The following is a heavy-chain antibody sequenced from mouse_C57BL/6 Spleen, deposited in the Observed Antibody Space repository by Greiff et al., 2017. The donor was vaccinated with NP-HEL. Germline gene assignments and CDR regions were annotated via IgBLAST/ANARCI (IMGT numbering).Heavy chain of an antibody. Sequence: QVQLKQSGAELVKPGASVKLSCKASGYTFTSYWMHWVKQRPGRGLEWIGRIDPNSGGTKYNEKIKSKATLTVDKPSSTAYMQLSSLTSEDAVVYYCARGGGYDRDAMDYWGQGTSVTVAA. CDR3: ARGGGYDRDAMDY. J-gene: IGHJ4*01. D-gene: IGHD2-2*01. V-gene: IGHV1-72*01. CDR1: GYTFTSYW. CDR2: IDPNSGGT.